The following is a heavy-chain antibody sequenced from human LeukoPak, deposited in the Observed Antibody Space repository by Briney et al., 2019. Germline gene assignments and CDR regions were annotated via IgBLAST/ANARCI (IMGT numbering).Heavy chain of an antibody. CDR1: GFTFSSYR. J-gene: IGHJ4*02. V-gene: IGHV3-30*18. D-gene: IGHD3-16*01. Sequence: PGGSLRLSCAASGFTFSSYRMHWVRQAPGKGLEWVAVISFDGSDKYYADSVKGRFTISRDNSKNTLYLQMNSLRAEDTAVYYCAKGGTYRDYFDYWGQGTLVTVSS. CDR3: AKGGTYRDYFDY. CDR2: ISFDGSDK.